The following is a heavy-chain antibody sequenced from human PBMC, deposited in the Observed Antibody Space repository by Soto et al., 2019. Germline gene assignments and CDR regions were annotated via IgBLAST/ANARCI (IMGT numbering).Heavy chain of an antibody. D-gene: IGHD1-26*01. J-gene: IGHJ6*02. CDR1: GYSFTSHD. Sequence: GASVKVSCKASGYSFTSHDINWVRQASGQGPEWMGWMNPDSGDTGYAQNFQGRVTMTTDTFTRTAYMELSSLRSEDTAVYYCARASYSGSCDVYYYYGKDVWGRGTTVTGS. CDR3: ARASYSGSCDVYYYYGKDV. V-gene: IGHV1-8*01. CDR2: MNPDSGDT.